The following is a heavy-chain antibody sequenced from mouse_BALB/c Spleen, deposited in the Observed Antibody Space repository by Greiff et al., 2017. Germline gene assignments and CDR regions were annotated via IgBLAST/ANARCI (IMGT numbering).Heavy chain of an antibody. CDR2: ISSGSSTI. V-gene: IGHV5-17*02. CDR3: ARGDYYGSSPRYYAMDY. Sequence: EVQGVESGGGLVQPGGSRKLSCAASGFTFSSFGMHWVRQAPEKGLEWVAYISSGSSTIYYAETVKGRFTISRDNPKNTLFLQMTSLRSEDTAMYYCARGDYYGSSPRYYAMDYWGQGTSVTVSS. J-gene: IGHJ4*01. D-gene: IGHD1-1*01. CDR1: GFTFSSFG.